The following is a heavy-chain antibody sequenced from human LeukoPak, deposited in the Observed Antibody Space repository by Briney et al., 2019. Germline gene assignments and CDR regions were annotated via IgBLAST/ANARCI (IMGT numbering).Heavy chain of an antibody. J-gene: IGHJ4*02. V-gene: IGHV3-48*04. CDR2: ISSGSNIV. Sequence: GGSLRLSCVASGFTFNSYNMNWVRQAPGKGLEWISYISSGSNIVYYADSVKGRFTISRDNAKNSLYLQMNSLRAEDTAVYYCARSLISTTYCPGYWGQGTLVTVSS. CDR1: GFTFNSYN. CDR3: ARSLISTTYCPGY. D-gene: IGHD2/OR15-2a*01.